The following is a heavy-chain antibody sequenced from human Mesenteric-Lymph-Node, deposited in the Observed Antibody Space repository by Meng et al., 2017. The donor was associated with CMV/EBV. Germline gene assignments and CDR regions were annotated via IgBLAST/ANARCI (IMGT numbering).Heavy chain of an antibody. D-gene: IGHD3-10*01. CDR3: ARPAGTYGVGGGEDY. V-gene: IGHV1-18*01. J-gene: IGHJ4*02. CDR2: ISAYNGNT. CDR1: GYTFTSYG. Sequence: ASVKVSCKASGYTFTSYGISWVRQAPGQGLEWMGWISAYNGNTNYAQKLQGRVTMTTDTSTSTAYMELRSLRSDDTAVYYCARPAGTYGVGGGEDYWGQGTLVTVSS.